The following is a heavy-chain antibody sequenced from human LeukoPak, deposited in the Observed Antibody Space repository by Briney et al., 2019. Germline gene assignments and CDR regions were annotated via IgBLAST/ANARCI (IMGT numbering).Heavy chain of an antibody. CDR3: ARDKERGSGWFVDY. D-gene: IGHD6-19*01. CDR1: GGSISSYY. Sequence: SSETLSLTCTVSGGSISSYYWSWIRQPAGKGLEWIGRIYTSGSTNYNPSLKSRVTMSVDTSKNQFSLKLSSVTAADTAVYYCARDKERGSGWFVDYWGQGTLVTVSS. V-gene: IGHV4-4*07. J-gene: IGHJ4*02. CDR2: IYTSGST.